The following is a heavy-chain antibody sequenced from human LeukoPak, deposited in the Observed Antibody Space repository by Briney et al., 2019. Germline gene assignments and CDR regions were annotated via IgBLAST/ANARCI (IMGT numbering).Heavy chain of an antibody. V-gene: IGHV3-21*01. D-gene: IGHD2-15*01. CDR2: FSSSSSYI. J-gene: IGHJ5*02. CDR1: GFTFSSYS. CDR3: ARGLEYGSGGLTWFDP. Sequence: GGSLRLSCAASGFTFSSYSMNWVRQAPGKGLEWVSSFSSSSSYIYYADSVKGRFTISRDNAKNSPYLQMNSLRAEDTAVYYCARGLEYGSGGLTWFDPWGQGTLVTVSS.